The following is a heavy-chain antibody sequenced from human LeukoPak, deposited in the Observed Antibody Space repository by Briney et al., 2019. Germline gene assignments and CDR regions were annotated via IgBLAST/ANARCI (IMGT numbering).Heavy chain of an antibody. CDR1: GFTFSSYW. J-gene: IGHJ4*02. Sequence: GGSLRLSCAASGFTFSSYWMSWVRHAPGKGLEWVANIKQDGGEKYYVDSVKGRFTISRDNAKNSLYLQMNSLRAEDTAVYYCARTVPGHSISWDYFDYWGQGTLVTVSS. V-gene: IGHV3-7*01. D-gene: IGHD6-13*01. CDR3: ARTVPGHSISWDYFDY. CDR2: IKQDGGEK.